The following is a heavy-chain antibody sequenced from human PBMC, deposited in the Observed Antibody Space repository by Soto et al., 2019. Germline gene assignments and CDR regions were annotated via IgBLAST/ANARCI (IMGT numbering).Heavy chain of an antibody. CDR1: GYNFFDYG. D-gene: IGHD1-1*01. Sequence: QIQLVQSGAEVKKPGASVKVSCKASGYNFFDYGVSWVRQAPGQGLEWMGWVSPKSGNTDYARKVQGRVTMTTDISTSTAYMELRGIISADTGVYYCARGRTVSSIGPLLVWGQGTLVSVSS. J-gene: IGHJ1*01. CDR2: VSPKSGNT. V-gene: IGHV1-18*01. CDR3: ARGRTVSSIGPLLV.